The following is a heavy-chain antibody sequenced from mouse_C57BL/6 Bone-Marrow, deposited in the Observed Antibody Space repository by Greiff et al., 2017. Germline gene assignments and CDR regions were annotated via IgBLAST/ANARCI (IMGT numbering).Heavy chain of an antibody. D-gene: IGHD2-10*02. Sequence: EVKLMESGGGLVQPGGSMKLSCVASGFTFSNYWMNWVRQSPEKGLEWVAQIRLKSDNYATHYAESVKGRFTISRDDSKSSVYLQMNNLRAEDTGIYYCTGPSYYYAMDYWGQGTSVTVSS. CDR2: IRLKSDNYAT. J-gene: IGHJ4*01. V-gene: IGHV6-3*01. CDR3: TGPSYYYAMDY. CDR1: GFTFSNYW.